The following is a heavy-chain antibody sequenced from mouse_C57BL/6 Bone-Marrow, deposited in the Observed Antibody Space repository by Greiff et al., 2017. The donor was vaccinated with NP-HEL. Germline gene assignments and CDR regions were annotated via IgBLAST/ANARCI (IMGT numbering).Heavy chain of an antibody. CDR3: ARWETMEWLKAY. Sequence: EVQVVESGGGLVKPGGSLKLSCAASGFTFSDYGMHWVRQAPEKGLEWVAYISSGSSTIYYADTVKGRFTISRDNATNNLFLQMTSLRSEDTAMYYCARWETMEWLKAYWGQGTLVTVSA. J-gene: IGHJ3*01. D-gene: IGHD1-1*02. CDR2: ISSGSSTI. CDR1: GFTFSDYG. V-gene: IGHV5-17*01.